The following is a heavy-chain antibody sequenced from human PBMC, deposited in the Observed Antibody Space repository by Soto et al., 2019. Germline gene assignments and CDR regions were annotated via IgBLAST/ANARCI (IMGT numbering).Heavy chain of an antibody. V-gene: IGHV1-69*08. J-gene: IGHJ5*02. CDR1: GGTFSSYT. Sequence: QVQLVQSGAEVKKPGSSVKVSCKASGGTFSSYTISWVRQAPGQGLEWMGRIIPILGIANYAQKFQGRVTITADKSTSTAYMELSSLRSEDTAVYYCARDHFASCPAEFAPWGQGTLVTVSS. CDR2: IIPILGIA. CDR3: ARDHFASCPAEFAP.